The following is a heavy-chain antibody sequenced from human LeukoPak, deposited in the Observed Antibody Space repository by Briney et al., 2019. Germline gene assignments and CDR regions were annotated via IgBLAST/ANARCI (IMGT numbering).Heavy chain of an antibody. CDR2: ISSSSSYI. Sequence: PGGSLRLSCAASGFTFSSYSMNWVRQAPGKGLEWVSSISSSSSYIYYADSEKGRFTISRDNAKNSLYLQMDSLRAEDTAVYYCARGGTTALHYFDYWGQGTLVTVSS. J-gene: IGHJ4*02. CDR1: GFTFSSYS. V-gene: IGHV3-21*01. CDR3: ARGGTTALHYFDY. D-gene: IGHD2-2*01.